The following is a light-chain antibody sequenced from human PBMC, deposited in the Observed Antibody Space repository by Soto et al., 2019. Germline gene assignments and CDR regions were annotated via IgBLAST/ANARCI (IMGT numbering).Light chain of an antibody. V-gene: IGLV1-51*01. Sequence: QSVLTQPPCVSAAPGQKVTVSCSGSSSNIGKNFISWYQQLPGTAPKLLIYDNTQRPLGIPDRFSASKSGTSGTLDITGLQTGDEADYYCGSWDTSLSAGVFGTGTKVTVL. CDR3: GSWDTSLSAGV. J-gene: IGLJ1*01. CDR2: DNT. CDR1: SSNIGKNF.